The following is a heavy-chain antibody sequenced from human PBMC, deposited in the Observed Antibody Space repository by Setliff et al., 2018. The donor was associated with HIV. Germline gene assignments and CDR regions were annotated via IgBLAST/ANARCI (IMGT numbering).Heavy chain of an antibody. CDR3: ARIFGDQGYYYGMDV. CDR2: IYYSGST. V-gene: IGHV4-59*01. CDR1: GGSISSYY. J-gene: IGHJ6*02. Sequence: PSETLSLTCTVSGGSISSYYWSWIRQPPGKGLEWIGYIYYSGSTNYNPSLKRRVTISVDTSKNQFSLKLRSVIAADTAVYYCARIFGDQGYYYGMDVWGQGTTVTVSS. D-gene: IGHD3-3*01.